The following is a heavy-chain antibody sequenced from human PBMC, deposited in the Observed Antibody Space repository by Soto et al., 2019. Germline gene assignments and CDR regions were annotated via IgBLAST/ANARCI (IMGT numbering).Heavy chain of an antibody. V-gene: IGHV4-30-2*01. Sequence: PSETLSLTCAVSGGSISSGGYSWSWIRQPPGKGLEWIGYIYHSGSTYYNPSLKSRVTISVDRSKNQFSLKLSSVTAADTAVYYCARLNGYFISTNCHGSYGMDVWGQGTTGT. D-gene: IGHD2-2*03. CDR2: IYHSGST. J-gene: IGHJ6*02. CDR1: GGSISSGGYS. CDR3: ARLNGYFISTNCHGSYGMDV.